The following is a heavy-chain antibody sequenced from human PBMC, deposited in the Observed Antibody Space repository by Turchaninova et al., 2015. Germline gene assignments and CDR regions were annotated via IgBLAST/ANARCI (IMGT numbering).Heavy chain of an antibody. CDR1: GFTFSHCG. D-gene: IGHD6-19*01. V-gene: IGHV3-30*03. CDR3: STGGSPYFDY. CDR2: ISSDGNNK. Sequence: QVHLVDSGGGVVQPGGSLRLSCAASGFTFSHCGMVWVRQAPGKGLDWVETISSDGNNKHYQDSVKGRFTVSRDNSKDTLYLQMDNLRPEDTAVYYCSTGGSPYFDYWGQGILVTVSS. J-gene: IGHJ4*02.